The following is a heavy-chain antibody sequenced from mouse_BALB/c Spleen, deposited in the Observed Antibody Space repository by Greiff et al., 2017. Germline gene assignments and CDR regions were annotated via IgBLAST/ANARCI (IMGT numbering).Heavy chain of an antibody. V-gene: IGHV10-1*02. CDR3: VRGRGDGNYVGDYAMDY. Sequence: EVHLVESGGGLVQPKGSLKLSCAASGFTFNTYAMNWVRQAPGKGLEWVARIRSKSNNYATYYADSVKDRFTISRDDSQSMLYLQMNNLKTEDTAMYYCVRGRGDGNYVGDYAMDYWGQGTSVTVSS. D-gene: IGHD2-1*01. J-gene: IGHJ4*01. CDR2: IRSKSNNYAT. CDR1: GFTFNTYA.